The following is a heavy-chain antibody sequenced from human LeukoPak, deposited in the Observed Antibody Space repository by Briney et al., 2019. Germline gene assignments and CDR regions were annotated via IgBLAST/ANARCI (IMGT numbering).Heavy chain of an antibody. J-gene: IGHJ4*02. Sequence: ASVKVSCKASGYTFTSYDINWVRQATGQGLEWMGWMNPNSGNTGYAQKFQGRVTMTRNTSISTAYMELTSLRSEDTAVYYCARQLESGQLDRMYCDSGGQGTRDTVSA. CDR3: ARQLESGQLDRMYCDS. D-gene: IGHD6-13*01. CDR2: MNPNSGNT. CDR1: GYTFTSYD. V-gene: IGHV1-8*01.